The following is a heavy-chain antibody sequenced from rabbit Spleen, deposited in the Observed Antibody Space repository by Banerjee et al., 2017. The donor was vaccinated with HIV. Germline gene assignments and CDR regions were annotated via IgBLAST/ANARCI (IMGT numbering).Heavy chain of an antibody. V-gene: IGHV1S40*01. CDR1: DFSFGNKPV. Sequence: QSLEESGGGLVKPEGSLKLSCPASDFSFGNKPVMCWARQAPGKGLEWIACVYAGSSGSTYSATWAKGRFTISKTSSTTVTLQMTSLTAADTATYFCARDLDAVIGWNFAWWGPGTLVTVS. D-gene: IGHD1-1*01. J-gene: IGHJ4*01. CDR3: ARDLDAVIGWNFAW. CDR2: VYAGSSGST.